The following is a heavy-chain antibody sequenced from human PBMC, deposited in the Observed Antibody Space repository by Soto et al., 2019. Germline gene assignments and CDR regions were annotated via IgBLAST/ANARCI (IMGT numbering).Heavy chain of an antibody. CDR2: ISAHNGNT. CDR1: GYAFTTYG. Sequence: QVHLVQSGAEVKKPGASVKVSGQGSGYAFTTYGITWVRQAPGQGLEWMGWISAHNGNTNDAQKLQGRVTVTRDTSTSTAYMELRSLRYDDTAVYYCARGGYGDYWGQGALVTVSS. J-gene: IGHJ4*02. CDR3: ARGGYGDY. V-gene: IGHV1-18*01. D-gene: IGHD1-1*01.